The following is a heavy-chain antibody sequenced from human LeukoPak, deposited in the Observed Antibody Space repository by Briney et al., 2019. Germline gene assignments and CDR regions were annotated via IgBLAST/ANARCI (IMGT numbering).Heavy chain of an antibody. D-gene: IGHD3-10*01. CDR2: IWYDGSSK. Sequence: TGGSLRLSCAASGFSFSSYGMHWVRQAPGKGLEWVAVIWYDGSSKYYADSVKGRFTISRDNSKNTLYLQMNSLRVEDTAVYYCARDEERELRGDNWFDPWGQGTLVTVSS. CDR3: ARDEERELRGDNWFDP. V-gene: IGHV3-33*01. J-gene: IGHJ5*02. CDR1: GFSFSSYG.